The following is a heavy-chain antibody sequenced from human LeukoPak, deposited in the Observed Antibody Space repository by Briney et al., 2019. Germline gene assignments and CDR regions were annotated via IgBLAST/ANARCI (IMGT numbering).Heavy chain of an antibody. CDR3: ARARIAAPLLDY. D-gene: IGHD6-13*01. CDR1: GYTFTGYY. V-gene: IGHV1-2*02. CDR2: INPNSGGT. J-gene: IGHJ4*02. Sequence: ASVKVSCKASGYTFTGYYMHWVRQAPGQGLEWMGWINPNSGGTNYAQKFQGRVTMTRDTSISTAYMEPSRLRSDDTAVYFCARARIAAPLLDYWGQGTLVTVSS.